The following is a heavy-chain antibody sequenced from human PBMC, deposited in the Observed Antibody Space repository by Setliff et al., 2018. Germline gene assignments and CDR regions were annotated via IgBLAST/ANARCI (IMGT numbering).Heavy chain of an antibody. Sequence: SETLSLTCTVSGGSISSYYWSWIRQPAGKGLEWIGHIYIGGSANYNPSLKSRVTISVDTSKNQFSLKLSSVTAADTAVYYCARGKSDPGYSSSWRIKYYFDYWGQGTLVTVSS. D-gene: IGHD6-13*01. J-gene: IGHJ4*02. CDR2: IYIGGSA. CDR1: GGSISSYY. CDR3: ARGKSDPGYSSSWRIKYYFDY. V-gene: IGHV4-4*07.